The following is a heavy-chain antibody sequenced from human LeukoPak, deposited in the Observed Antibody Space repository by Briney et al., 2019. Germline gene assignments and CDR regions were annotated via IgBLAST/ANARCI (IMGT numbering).Heavy chain of an antibody. D-gene: IGHD6-19*01. J-gene: IGHJ4*02. CDR2: INDNEST. CDR3: ARGWLVRD. V-gene: IGHV4-34*01. CDR1: GGSFSGYY. Sequence: PSETLSLTCAVYGGSFSGYYWTWIRQPPGKGLEWIGEINDNESTNYNPSLKSRVTISVDTSKNQFSLRLSSVSAADTAVYYCARGWLVRDWGQGTLVTVSS.